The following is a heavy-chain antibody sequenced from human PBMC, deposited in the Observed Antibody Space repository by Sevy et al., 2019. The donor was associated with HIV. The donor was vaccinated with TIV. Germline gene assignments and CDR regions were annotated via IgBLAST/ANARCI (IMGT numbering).Heavy chain of an antibody. CDR3: ATDALGVRGGNWFDP. J-gene: IGHJ5*02. D-gene: IGHD3-10*01. CDR2: ISSSSSYI. V-gene: IGHV3-21*01. CDR1: GFTFSSYS. Sequence: GGSLRLSCAASGFTFSSYSMNWVRRAPGKGLEWVSCISSSSSYIDYADSVKGRFTISRDNAKNSLYLQMNSLRAEDTAVYYCATDALGVRGGNWFDPWGQGTLVTVSS.